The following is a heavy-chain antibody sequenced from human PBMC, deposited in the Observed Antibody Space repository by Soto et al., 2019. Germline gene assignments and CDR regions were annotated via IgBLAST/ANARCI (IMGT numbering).Heavy chain of an antibody. CDR3: ARGGIVAVPAALSSYHDYTNYRFDS. Sequence: QVQLAQSGAEVRKPGSSVKVSCGASGGSFSDFAFSWVRQAPGQGLEWMGGIIPMFGASKYAQRFQDRVTITADESTNTVYLALSSLTSDDTATYYGARGGIVAVPAALSSYHDYTNYRFDSWGQGTLVTVSS. CDR2: IIPMFGAS. V-gene: IGHV1-69*01. D-gene: IGHD2-15*01. J-gene: IGHJ4*02. CDR1: GGSFSDFA.